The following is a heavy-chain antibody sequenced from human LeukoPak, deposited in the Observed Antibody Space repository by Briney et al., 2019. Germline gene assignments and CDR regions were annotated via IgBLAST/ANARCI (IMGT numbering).Heavy chain of an antibody. Sequence: ASVKVSCKASGYTFTGYYMHWVRQAPGQGLEWMGWINPNSGGTNYAQKFQGRVTMTRDTSISTAYMELSRLRSDDTAVYYCARDRVAARGYYYYYYMDVWGKGTTVTVSS. CDR2: INPNSGGT. D-gene: IGHD6-6*01. CDR3: ARDRVAARGYYYYYYMDV. J-gene: IGHJ6*03. CDR1: GYTFTGYY. V-gene: IGHV1-2*02.